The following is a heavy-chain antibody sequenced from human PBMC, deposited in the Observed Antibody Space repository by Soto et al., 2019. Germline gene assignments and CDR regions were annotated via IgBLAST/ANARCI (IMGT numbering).Heavy chain of an antibody. D-gene: IGHD6-13*01. CDR2: TYYRSKWYN. V-gene: IGHV6-1*01. CDR1: VDSVSSNSAA. J-gene: IGHJ4*02. CDR3: ARDRSGYSSSWYSFDY. Sequence: SQTLSLTCVISVDSVSSNSAAWNWIRQSPSRGLEWLGRTYYRSKWYNDYAVSVKSRITINPDTSKNQFSLQLNSVTPEDTAVYYCARDRSGYSSSWYSFDYWGQGTLVTVSS.